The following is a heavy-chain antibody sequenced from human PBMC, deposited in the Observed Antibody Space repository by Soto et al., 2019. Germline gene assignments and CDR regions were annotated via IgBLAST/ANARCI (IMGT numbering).Heavy chain of an antibody. CDR1: GFTFSSYS. Sequence: PGGSLRLSCAASGFTFSSYSMNWVRQAPGKGLEWVSSISSSSSYIYYADSVKGRFTISRDNAKNSLYLQMNSLRAEDTAVYYCARTLTRVTVPGYAFDIWGQGTMVTVSS. V-gene: IGHV3-21*01. CDR2: ISSSSSYI. CDR3: ARTLTRVTVPGYAFDI. D-gene: IGHD7-27*01. J-gene: IGHJ3*02.